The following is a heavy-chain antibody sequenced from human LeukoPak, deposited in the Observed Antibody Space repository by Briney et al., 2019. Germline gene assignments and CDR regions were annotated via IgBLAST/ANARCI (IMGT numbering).Heavy chain of an antibody. CDR1: GGTRTSHA. V-gene: IGHV1-69*01. Sequence: GGSVKVACKAAGGTRTSHAISSGGQGPGHGREWRGGGIPIFGTANYAQKFQGRVTITADESTSTAYMELSSLRSEDTAVYYCASPPPNCGGDCYPSYFDYWGQGTLVTVSS. CDR3: ASPPPNCGGDCYPSYFDY. CDR2: GIPIFGTA. J-gene: IGHJ4*02. D-gene: IGHD2-21*02.